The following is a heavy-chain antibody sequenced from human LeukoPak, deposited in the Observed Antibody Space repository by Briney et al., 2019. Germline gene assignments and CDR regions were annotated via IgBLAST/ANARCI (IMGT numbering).Heavy chain of an antibody. V-gene: IGHV4-31*03. Sequence: PSETLSLTCTVSGGSISSGGYYWSWIRQHPGKGLEWIGYIYYSGSTYYNPSLKSRVTISVDTSKNQFSLKLSSVTAADTAVYYCARSLGSLGGYGMDAWGQGTTVTVSS. J-gene: IGHJ6*02. D-gene: IGHD1-26*01. CDR1: GGSISSGGYY. CDR3: ARSLGSLGGYGMDA. CDR2: IYYSGST.